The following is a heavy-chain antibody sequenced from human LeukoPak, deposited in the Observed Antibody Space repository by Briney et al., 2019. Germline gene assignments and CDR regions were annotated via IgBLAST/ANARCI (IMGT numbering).Heavy chain of an antibody. D-gene: IGHD1-26*01. CDR1: GGSISSSYY. CDR3: TRDGRFPPEVLPRYFDY. CDR2: IYYSGST. Sequence: PSETLSLTCTVSGGSISSSYYWGWIRQPPGKGLEWIGSIYYSGSTYYNPSLKSRVTISVDTSKNQFSLKLSSVTAADTAVYYCTRDGRFPPEVLPRYFDYWGQGTLVTVSS. J-gene: IGHJ4*02. V-gene: IGHV4-39*07.